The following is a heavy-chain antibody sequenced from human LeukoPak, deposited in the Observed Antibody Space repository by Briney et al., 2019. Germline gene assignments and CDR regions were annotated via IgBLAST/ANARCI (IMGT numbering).Heavy chain of an antibody. CDR3: AKGRYCSGGSCYYFDY. D-gene: IGHD2-15*01. V-gene: IGHV3-43*02. J-gene: IGHJ4*02. CDR1: GFTFSSYS. CDR2: ISGDGGST. Sequence: GGSLRLSCAASGFTFSSYSMNWVRQAPGKGLEWVSLISGDGGSTYYADSVKGRFTISRDNSKNSLYLQMNSLRTEDTALYYCAKGRYCSGGSCYYFDYWGQGTLVTVSS.